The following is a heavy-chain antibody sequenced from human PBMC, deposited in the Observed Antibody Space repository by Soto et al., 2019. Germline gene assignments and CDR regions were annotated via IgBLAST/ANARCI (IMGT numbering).Heavy chain of an antibody. J-gene: IGHJ6*02. D-gene: IGHD2-2*01. CDR2: IIPIFGTA. V-gene: IGHV1-69*13. Sequence: SXKVSFKASGGTXISYAIGLVRQAPGQGLEWMGGIIPIFGTANYAQKFQGRVTITADEYTSTAYMELSSMRSEDTAVYYCANLPAANYGMDVWGQGTTGTVSS. CDR3: ANLPAANYGMDV. CDR1: GGTXISYA.